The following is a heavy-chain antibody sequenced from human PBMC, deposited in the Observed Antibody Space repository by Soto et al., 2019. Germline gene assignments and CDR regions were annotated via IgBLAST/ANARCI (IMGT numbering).Heavy chain of an antibody. V-gene: IGHV3-48*04. CDR3: ARGSSSSLFGLNWFDP. CDR1: GFTFSSYS. D-gene: IGHD6-6*01. Sequence: GGSLRLSCAASGFTFSSYSMNWVRQAPGKGLEWVSYISSSSSTIYYADSVKGRFTISRDNAKNSLYLQMNSLRAEDTAVYYCARGSSSSLFGLNWFDPWGQGTLVTVSS. CDR2: ISSSSSTI. J-gene: IGHJ5*02.